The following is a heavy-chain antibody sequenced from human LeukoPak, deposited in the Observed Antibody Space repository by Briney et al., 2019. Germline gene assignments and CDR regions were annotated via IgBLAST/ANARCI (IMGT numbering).Heavy chain of an antibody. CDR3: ARGSMTGFDY. CDR1: GYSNSSGYY. D-gene: IGHD1-20*01. V-gene: IGHV4-38-2*02. J-gene: IGHJ4*02. CDR2: IYHSGST. Sequence: SETLSLTCTVSGYSNSSGYYWGWIRQPPGKGLEWIGSIYHSGSTYYNPSLKSRVTISIDTSKKQFSLKLTSVTAADTAVYYCARGSMTGFDYWGRGTLVTVSS.